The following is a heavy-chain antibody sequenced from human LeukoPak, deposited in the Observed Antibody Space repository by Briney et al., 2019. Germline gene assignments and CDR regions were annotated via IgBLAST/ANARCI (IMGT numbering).Heavy chain of an antibody. CDR1: GFTFSSYG. CDR3: AKVRGLRWFGEVLRQRDAFDI. D-gene: IGHD3-10*01. Sequence: PGGSLRLSCAASGFTFSSYGMHWVRQAPGKGLEWMAFIRYDGSNKYYADSVKGRFTISRDTSKNTLYLQMNSLRAEDTVVYYCAKVRGLRWFGEVLRQRDAFDIWGQGTMVTVSS. J-gene: IGHJ3*02. V-gene: IGHV3-30*02. CDR2: IRYDGSNK.